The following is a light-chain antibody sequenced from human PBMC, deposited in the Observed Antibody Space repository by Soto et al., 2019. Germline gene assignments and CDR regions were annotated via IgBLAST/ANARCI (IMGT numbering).Light chain of an antibody. CDR2: DAS. CDR1: QSVSIY. CDR3: QQRNNWHLT. J-gene: IGKJ5*01. V-gene: IGKV3-11*01. Sequence: EIVLTQSPPTLSLSPGERATLSCRASQSVSIYLAWYQQKPGQAPRLLIYDASNRATGIPVSFSGSGSGTDFALTISCLAPEDFAVYYCQQRNNWHLTFGQGTRPEIK.